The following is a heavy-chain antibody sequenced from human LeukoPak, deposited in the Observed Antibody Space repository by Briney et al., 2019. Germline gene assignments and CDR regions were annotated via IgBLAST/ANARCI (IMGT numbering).Heavy chain of an antibody. CDR2: ISGSGGST. Sequence: GGSLRLSCAASGFTFSSYAMSWVRQAPGKGLEWVSAISGSGGSTYYADSVKGQFTISRDNSKNTLYLQMNSLRAEDTAVYYCAKVLDADSSASNAFDIWGQGTMVTVSS. J-gene: IGHJ3*02. CDR3: AKVLDADSSASNAFDI. CDR1: GFTFSSYA. D-gene: IGHD3-22*01. V-gene: IGHV3-23*01.